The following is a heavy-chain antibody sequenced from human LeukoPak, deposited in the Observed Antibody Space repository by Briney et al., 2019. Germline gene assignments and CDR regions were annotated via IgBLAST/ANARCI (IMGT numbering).Heavy chain of an antibody. CDR2: IIPIFGTA. CDR3: AGKIEYSSSALIYYYYYMDV. Sequence: SVKVSCKASGGTFSSYAISWVRQAPGQGLEWMGGIIPIFGTANYAQKFQGRVTITTDESTSTAYMELSSLRSEDTAVYYCAGKIEYSSSALIYYYYYMDVWGKGTTVTVSS. J-gene: IGHJ6*03. CDR1: GGTFSSYA. V-gene: IGHV1-69*05. D-gene: IGHD6-6*01.